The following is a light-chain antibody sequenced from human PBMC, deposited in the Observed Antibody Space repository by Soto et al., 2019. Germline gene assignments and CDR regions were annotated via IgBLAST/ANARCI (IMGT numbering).Light chain of an antibody. Sequence: QSALTQPASVSGSPGQSITISCTGTSSDVGSYNLVSWYQHHRGKAPKVIIYEDSKRPSGASNRFSGSKSGNTASLTISGPQAEDEADYYCRSYAGSSSWVFGGGTKLTVL. CDR3: RSYAGSSSWV. J-gene: IGLJ2*01. V-gene: IGLV2-23*01. CDR2: EDS. CDR1: SSDVGSYNL.